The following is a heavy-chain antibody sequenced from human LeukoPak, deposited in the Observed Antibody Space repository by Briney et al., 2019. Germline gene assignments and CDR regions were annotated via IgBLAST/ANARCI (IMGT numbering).Heavy chain of an antibody. CDR1: GDSISSSSYY. V-gene: IGHV4-39*07. CDR2: IYYSGST. J-gene: IGHJ5*02. Sequence: SETLSLTCTVSGDSISSSSYYWGWIRQPPGKGLEWIGSIYYSGSTSYNPSLKSRVTISLDTSKNQFSLKLTSVTAADTAVYYCARKGYSISWYSPWGQGTLVIVSS. CDR3: ARKGYSISWYSP. D-gene: IGHD6-13*01.